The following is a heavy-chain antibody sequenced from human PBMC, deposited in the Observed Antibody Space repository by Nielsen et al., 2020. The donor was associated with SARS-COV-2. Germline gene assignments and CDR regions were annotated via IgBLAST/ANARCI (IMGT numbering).Heavy chain of an antibody. J-gene: IGHJ4*02. CDR2: IYHSGST. Sequence: SETLSLTCTVSGYSISSGYYWGWIRQPPGKGLEWIGSIYHSGSTYYNPSLKSRVTISVDTSKNQFSLKLSSVTAADTAVYYCARLMSGAGYFDYWGQGTLVTVSS. CDR3: ARLMSGAGYFDY. D-gene: IGHD2-8*02. V-gene: IGHV4-38-2*02. CDR1: GYSISSGYY.